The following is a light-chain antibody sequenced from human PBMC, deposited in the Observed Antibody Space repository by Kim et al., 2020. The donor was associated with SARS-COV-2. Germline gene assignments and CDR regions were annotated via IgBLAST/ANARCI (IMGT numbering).Light chain of an antibody. CDR2: DVK. J-gene: IGLJ3*02. V-gene: IGLV2-11*01. CDR1: SSDVDNYNY. Sequence: GPSVTITCTGSSSDVDNYNYVSWYQHNPGEVPKLMIYDVKKRPSGVPDRFSGSKSGNTASLTISGLQAEDDADYYCCSYAGSYTMMFGGGTKLTVL. CDR3: CSYAGSYTMM.